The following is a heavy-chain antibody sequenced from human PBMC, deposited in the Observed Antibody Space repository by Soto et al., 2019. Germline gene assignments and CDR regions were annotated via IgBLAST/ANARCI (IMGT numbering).Heavy chain of an antibody. J-gene: IGHJ4*02. CDR2: IWHDGTNK. D-gene: IGHD1-26*01. CDR1: GFTFSDYA. V-gene: IGHV3-33*01. Sequence: ERLVESGGGVVQPGRSLRLSCAASGFTFSDYAMHWVRQAPGKGLEWVAVIWHDGTNKYYADSVKGRFTISRDNSKNTLYLQMNSLRAEDTAVYYCARPALLIATFDYWGQGTLVTVSS. CDR3: ARPALLIATFDY.